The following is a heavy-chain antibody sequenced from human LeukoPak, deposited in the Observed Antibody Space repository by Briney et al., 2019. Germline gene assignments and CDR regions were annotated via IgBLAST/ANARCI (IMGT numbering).Heavy chain of an antibody. CDR1: GYTFTGYY. Sequence: GASVKVSCKASGYTFTGYYMHWVRQAPGQGLEWMGWIIPNSGGTNYAQKFQGRVTMTRDTSISTAYMELSRLRSDDTAVYYCARDPYGSGSYYDDYWGQGTLVTVSS. CDR2: IIPNSGGT. V-gene: IGHV1-2*02. J-gene: IGHJ4*02. D-gene: IGHD3-10*01. CDR3: ARDPYGSGSYYDDY.